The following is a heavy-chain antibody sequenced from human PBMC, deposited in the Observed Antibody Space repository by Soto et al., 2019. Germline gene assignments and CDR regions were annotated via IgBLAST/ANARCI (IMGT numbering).Heavy chain of an antibody. CDR1: GASISSSNYY. V-gene: IGHV4-39*01. CDR2: MYYSGRT. Sequence: SETLSLTCTVSGASISSSNYYWGWIRQPPGRGLEWIGTMYYSGRTYYNPSLKSRVTTSVDTSKNQFSLKLSAVTATDTAVYYCARHGNTVTTGYYYGMDVRGQGTTVTVSS. D-gene: IGHD4-17*01. CDR3: ARHGNTVTTGYYYGMDV. J-gene: IGHJ6*02.